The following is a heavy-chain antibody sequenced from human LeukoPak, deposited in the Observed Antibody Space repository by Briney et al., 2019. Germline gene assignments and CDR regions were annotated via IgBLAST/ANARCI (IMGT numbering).Heavy chain of an antibody. CDR3: ARRVATIDY. Sequence: GGSLRLSCAASGFTFSSYSMNWVRQAPGKGLEWVSYISSSSSTIYYADSVKGRFTISRDNAKNSLYLQMNSLRAEGTAVYYCARRVATIDYWGQGTLVTVSS. V-gene: IGHV3-48*01. CDR2: ISSSSSTI. D-gene: IGHD5-12*01. CDR1: GFTFSSYS. J-gene: IGHJ4*02.